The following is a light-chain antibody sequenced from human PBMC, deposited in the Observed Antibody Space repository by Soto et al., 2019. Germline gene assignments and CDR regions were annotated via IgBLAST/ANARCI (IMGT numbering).Light chain of an antibody. CDR3: MQALQTPLT. J-gene: IGKJ4*01. V-gene: IGKV2-28*01. CDR1: QSLLHSNGYNY. CDR2: LAS. Sequence: DIVMTQSPLSLPVPPGEPASISCRSSQSLLHSNGYNYLDWYLQKPGQSPQLLIHLASNRASGVPDRFSGSGSGTDFTLRISRVEAEYVGLYYCMQALQTPLTFGGGTKVEIK.